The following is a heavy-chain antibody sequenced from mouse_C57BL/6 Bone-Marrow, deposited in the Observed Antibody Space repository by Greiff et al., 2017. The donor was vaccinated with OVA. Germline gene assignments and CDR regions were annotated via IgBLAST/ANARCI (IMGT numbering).Heavy chain of an antibody. D-gene: IGHD2-3*01. J-gene: IGHJ3*01. CDR3: ARSGDGYFPFAY. CDR2: IHPNSGST. CDR1: GYTFTSYW. V-gene: IGHV1-64*01. Sequence: QVQLKESGAELVKPGASVKLSCKASGYTFTSYWMHWVKQRPGQGLEWIGMIHPNSGSTNYNEKFKSKATLTVDKSSSTAYMQLSSLTSEDSAVYYCARSGDGYFPFAYWGQGTLVTVSA.